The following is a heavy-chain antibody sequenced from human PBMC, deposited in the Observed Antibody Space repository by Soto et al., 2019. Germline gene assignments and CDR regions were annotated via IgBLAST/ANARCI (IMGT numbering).Heavy chain of an antibody. CDR3: TTTKGRVEPPTTNF. CDR1: GFTFSNAW. Sequence: EVQLVESGGGLVKPGGSLRLSCAGSGFTFSNAWMSWVRRAPGKGLEWVGRIKSDAYGGAIDYAAPVKGRFTISRHDSKNTLFLQMNNLRAEDTAVYSCTTTKGRVEPPTTNFLGQGTPVIVSS. CDR2: IKSDAYGGAI. D-gene: IGHD2-2*01. V-gene: IGHV3-15*01. J-gene: IGHJ4*02.